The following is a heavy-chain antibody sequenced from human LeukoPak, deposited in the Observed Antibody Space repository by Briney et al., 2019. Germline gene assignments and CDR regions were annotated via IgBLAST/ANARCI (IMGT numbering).Heavy chain of an antibody. V-gene: IGHV3-23*01. CDR3: TRHTREVVGAQPYYYYMDV. Sequence: RAGGSLRLSCAASGFTFSSYAMSWVRQAPGKGLEWVSAISGSGGSTYYADSVKGRFTISRDNSKNTLYLQMNSLKTEDTAVYYCTRHTREVVGAQPYYYYMDVWGKGTTVTVSS. J-gene: IGHJ6*03. D-gene: IGHD1-26*01. CDR2: ISGSGGST. CDR1: GFTFSSYA.